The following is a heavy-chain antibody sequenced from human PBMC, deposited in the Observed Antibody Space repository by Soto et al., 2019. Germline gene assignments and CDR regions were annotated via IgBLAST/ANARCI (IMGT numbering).Heavy chain of an antibody. CDR1: GFTFSTYS. Sequence: QVQLVESGGGVVQPGRSLRLSCAASGFTFSTYSMHWVRQAPGKGLEWVAVIAYDGSKKYYADSVKGRFTMSRDNSKSTMSVQMNSLRAEDTAVYYCARDDEGRGVAFDIWGQGTMVTVSS. J-gene: IGHJ3*02. D-gene: IGHD2-8*01. CDR3: ARDDEGRGVAFDI. CDR2: IAYDGSKK. V-gene: IGHV3-30-3*01.